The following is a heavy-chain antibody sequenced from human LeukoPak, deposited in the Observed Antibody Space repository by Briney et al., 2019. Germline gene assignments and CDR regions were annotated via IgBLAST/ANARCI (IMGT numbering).Heavy chain of an antibody. CDR3: ARDKRDGERTEYYYYMDV. Sequence: SETLSLTCTVSGGSISSYYWSWIRQPPGKGLEWIGYIYYSGSTNYNPSLKSRVTMSVDTSKNQFSLKLSSVTAADTAVYYCARDKRDGERTEYYYYMDVWGKGTTVTISS. J-gene: IGHJ6*03. D-gene: IGHD5-24*01. CDR1: GGSISSYY. CDR2: IYYSGST. V-gene: IGHV4-59*12.